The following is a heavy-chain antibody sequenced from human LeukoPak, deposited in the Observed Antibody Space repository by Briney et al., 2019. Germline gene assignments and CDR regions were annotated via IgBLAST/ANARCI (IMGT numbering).Heavy chain of an antibody. CDR2: IYYSGST. J-gene: IGHJ4*02. V-gene: IGHV4-59*08. CDR1: GGSISSYY. Sequence: SETLSLTCTVSGGSISSYYWSWIRQPPGKGLEWIGYIYYSGSTNYNPSLKSRVTISVDTSKNQFSLKLSSVTAADTAVYYCARHCSGGSCYAEDFDYWGQGTLVTVSS. D-gene: IGHD2-15*01. CDR3: ARHCSGGSCYAEDFDY.